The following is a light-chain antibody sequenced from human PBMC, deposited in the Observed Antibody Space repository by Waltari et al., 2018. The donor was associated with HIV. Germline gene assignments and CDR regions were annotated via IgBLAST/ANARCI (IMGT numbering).Light chain of an antibody. CDR3: QAWDNTTPI. Sequence: SYELPQPPSVSVSPGQTASITCSGDQLGAKFASWYQQRPGQSPVMVIFQDTERPSGIPERFSGSNSGNSVTLTISGTQTFDEADYFCQAWDNTTPIFGGGTKLTVL. CDR2: QDT. V-gene: IGLV3-1*01. CDR1: QLGAKF. J-gene: IGLJ2*01.